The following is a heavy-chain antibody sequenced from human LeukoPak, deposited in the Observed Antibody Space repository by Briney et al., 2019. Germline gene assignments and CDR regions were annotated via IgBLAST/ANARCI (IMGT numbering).Heavy chain of an antibody. D-gene: IGHD3-22*01. CDR2: IYSGGST. Sequence: PGGSLRLSCAASGFTFSDYYMSWIRQAPGKGLEWVSVIYSGGSTYYADSVKGRFTISRDNSKNTLYLQMNSLRAEDTAVYYCARDRDYYDSSGYTDAFDIWGQGTMVTVSS. CDR3: ARDRDYYDSSGYTDAFDI. V-gene: IGHV3-53*01. CDR1: GFTFSDYY. J-gene: IGHJ3*02.